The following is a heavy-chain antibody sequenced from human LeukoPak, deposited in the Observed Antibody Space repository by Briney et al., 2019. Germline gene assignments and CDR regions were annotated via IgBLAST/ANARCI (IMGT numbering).Heavy chain of an antibody. CDR1: GFSFSGHW. CDR2: ISPTGSTT. Sequence: QAGGSLRLSCTASGFSFSGHWMHWARQLPGKGLVWVSRISPTGSTTSYADSVKGRFTVSRDNAKNTLYLQVNNLRAEDTAVYYCAKDRRGYSYGYPSILPDYWGQGTLVTVSS. D-gene: IGHD5-18*01. V-gene: IGHV3-74*01. J-gene: IGHJ4*02. CDR3: AKDRRGYSYGYPSILPDY.